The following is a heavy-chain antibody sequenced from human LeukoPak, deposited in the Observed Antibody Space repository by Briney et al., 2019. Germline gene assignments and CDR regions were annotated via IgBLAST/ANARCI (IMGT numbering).Heavy chain of an antibody. CDR2: INSDGSST. J-gene: IGHJ3*02. Sequence: GGSLRLSCAASGFTFSSYWMHWVRQAPGKGLVWVSRINSDGSSTSYADSVKGRFTISRDNAKNTVYLQMNSLRHEDTAVYYCSRGHDGLDIWGQGTMVTVSS. CDR3: SRGHDGLDI. CDR1: GFTFSSYW. V-gene: IGHV3-74*01.